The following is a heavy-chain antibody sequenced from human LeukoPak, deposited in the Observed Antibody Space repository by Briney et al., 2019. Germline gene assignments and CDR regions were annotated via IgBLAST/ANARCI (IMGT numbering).Heavy chain of an antibody. Sequence: GGSLRLSCAASGFTFDDYAMHWVRQAPGKGLEWVSGISWSSGSIGYADSVKGRFTISRDNAKNSLYLQMNSLRAEDTALYYCAKSQRGIVGATYLDYWGQGTLVTVSS. D-gene: IGHD1-26*01. CDR2: ISWSSGSI. CDR1: GFTFDDYA. CDR3: AKSQRGIVGATYLDY. V-gene: IGHV3-9*01. J-gene: IGHJ4*02.